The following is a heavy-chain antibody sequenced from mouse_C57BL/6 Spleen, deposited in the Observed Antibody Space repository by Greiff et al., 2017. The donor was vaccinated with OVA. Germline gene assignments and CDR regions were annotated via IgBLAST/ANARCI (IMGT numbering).Heavy chain of an antibody. Sequence: QVQLQQPGAELVRPGSSVKLSCKASGYTFTSYWMHWVKQRPIQGLEWIGNIDPSDSETHYNQKFKDKATLTVDKSSSTAYMQLSSLTSEDSAVYYCARFAHYYGSSSFAYWGQGTLVTVSA. V-gene: IGHV1-52*01. CDR1: GYTFTSYW. D-gene: IGHD1-1*01. J-gene: IGHJ3*01. CDR3: ARFAHYYGSSSFAY. CDR2: IDPSDSET.